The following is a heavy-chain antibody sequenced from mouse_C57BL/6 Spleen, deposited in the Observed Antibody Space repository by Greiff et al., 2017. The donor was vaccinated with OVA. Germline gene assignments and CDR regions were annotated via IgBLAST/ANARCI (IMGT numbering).Heavy chain of an antibody. CDR2: INPNNGGT. CDR3: ARWDDYDDYAMDY. CDR1: GYTFTDYN. Sequence: EVQGVESGPELVKPGASVKMSCKASGYTFTDYNMHWVKQSHGKSLEWIGYINPNNGGTSYNQKFKGKATLTVNKSSRTAYMELRSLTSEDSAVYYCARWDDYDDYAMDYWGQGTSVTVSS. J-gene: IGHJ4*01. D-gene: IGHD2-4*01. V-gene: IGHV1-22*01.